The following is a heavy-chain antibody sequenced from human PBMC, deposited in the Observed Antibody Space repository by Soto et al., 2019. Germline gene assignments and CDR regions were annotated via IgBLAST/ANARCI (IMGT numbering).Heavy chain of an antibody. V-gene: IGHV4-59*08. Sequence: QVQLQESGPGLVKPSETLSLTCTVSGGSISRYYWTWIRQPPGKGLEWIGYIHYSGSTNYNPSLKSRVTISVDTSKNQLSQKLSSVTAADTAVYYCARHPGGYVDYWGQGTLVTVSS. D-gene: IGHD3-16*01. CDR2: IHYSGST. J-gene: IGHJ4*02. CDR1: GGSISRYY. CDR3: ARHPGGYVDY.